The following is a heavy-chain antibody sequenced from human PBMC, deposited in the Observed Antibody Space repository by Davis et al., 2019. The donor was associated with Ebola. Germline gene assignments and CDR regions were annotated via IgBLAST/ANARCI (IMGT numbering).Heavy chain of an antibody. D-gene: IGHD5-12*01. CDR2: TYTGDKT. J-gene: IGHJ1*01. Sequence: GESLKISCAASGFSVTKYFFSWFRQPPGKGLEWVSVTYTGDKTYYPDPVKGRFTIFRDNSRNTLYLQMNNLRAEDTAVYYCGRGGGDSGYATVNWGRGTLVTVSS. CDR3: GRGGGDSGYATVN. V-gene: IGHV3-53*01. CDR1: GFSVTKYF.